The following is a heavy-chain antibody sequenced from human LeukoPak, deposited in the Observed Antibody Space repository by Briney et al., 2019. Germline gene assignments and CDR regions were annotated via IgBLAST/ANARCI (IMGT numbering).Heavy chain of an antibody. V-gene: IGHV4-34*01. Sequence: SETLSLTCAVHGGSFSGYYWSWIRQPPGKGLEWIGEINHSGITNYNPSLKSRVTISVDTSKNQFSLKLRSVTAADTAVYYCARCIAVAASLPGDHPQHSLYPWFDPWGQGTLVTVSS. CDR1: GGSFSGYY. J-gene: IGHJ5*02. CDR2: INHSGIT. CDR3: ARCIAVAASLPGDHPQHSLYPWFDP. D-gene: IGHD6-19*01.